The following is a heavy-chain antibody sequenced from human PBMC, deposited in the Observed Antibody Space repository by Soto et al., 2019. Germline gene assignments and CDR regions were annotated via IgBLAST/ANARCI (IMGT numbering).Heavy chain of an antibody. Sequence: EVQLVESGGGLVQSGESLRLSCAASGFIFRDYSMKWVRQTPGKGLEWIAHIAGGGVPTYYADSVKGRFTISRDRGKNFLYLQMNGLKGDDSGIYYCTRASSYAFDYWGQGALVTVSS. V-gene: IGHV3-48*01. CDR2: IAGGGVPT. CDR1: GFIFRDYS. D-gene: IGHD2-2*01. CDR3: TRASSYAFDY. J-gene: IGHJ4*02.